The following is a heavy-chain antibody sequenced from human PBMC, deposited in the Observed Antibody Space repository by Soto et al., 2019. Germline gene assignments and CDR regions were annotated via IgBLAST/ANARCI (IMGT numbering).Heavy chain of an antibody. CDR2: IANDVSDQ. V-gene: IGHV3-30*03. CDR1: GFTFSGYG. J-gene: IGHJ4*02. D-gene: IGHD2-2*01. CDR3: TRSLGSSSYFVTDQ. Sequence: QVQLVESGGGVAQPGRSLRLSCAASGFTFSGYGMHWVRQAPGKGMEWVAVIANDVSDQFYVGSVEGRFIISRDNSKNALYMKINSLSAEDAAMYYCTRSLGSSSYFVTDQWGQETMVTITS.